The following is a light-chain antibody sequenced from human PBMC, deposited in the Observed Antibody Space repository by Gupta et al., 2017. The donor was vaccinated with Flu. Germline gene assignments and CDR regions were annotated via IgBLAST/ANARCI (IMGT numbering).Light chain of an antibody. CDR1: QSVSRN. CDR3: QQYNNWPPWT. CDR2: GAS. J-gene: IGKJ1*01. V-gene: IGKV3-15*01. Sequence: EIVMTQSPGTLSVSPGEGATLSCRASQSVSRNLAWYQHKPGQAPRLLIYGASTRATGIPARFSGSGSGTEXTLTISXLQSEDFAVYYCQQYNNWPPWTFGXGTKVEIK.